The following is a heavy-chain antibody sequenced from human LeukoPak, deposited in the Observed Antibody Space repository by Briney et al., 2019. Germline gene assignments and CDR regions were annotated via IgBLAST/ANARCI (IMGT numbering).Heavy chain of an antibody. V-gene: IGHV1-69*13. D-gene: IGHD6-6*01. CDR1: GGTFSSYA. Sequence: SVKVSCKASGGTFSSYAISWVRQAPGQGLEWMGGIIPIFGTANYAQKFQGRVTITADESTSTAYMELSSLRSEDTAVYYCARDFTILRYSSSSGWFDPWGQGTLVTVSS. CDR2: IIPIFGTA. CDR3: ARDFTILRYSSSSGWFDP. J-gene: IGHJ5*02.